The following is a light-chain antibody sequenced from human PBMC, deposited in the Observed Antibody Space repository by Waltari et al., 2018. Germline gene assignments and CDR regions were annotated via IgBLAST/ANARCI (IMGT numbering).Light chain of an antibody. CDR3: HQRSDWPYT. CDR1: QSVSSY. CDR2: HVS. V-gene: IGKV3-11*01. J-gene: IGKJ2*01. Sequence: EVVMTQSPATLSLSPGERATLSCRASQSVSSYLGWYLQKPGQAPRLLIYHVSNRATGIPARFSGSGSWTDFTLTISSLEPEDFAVYYCHQRSDWPYTFGQGTKLEIK.